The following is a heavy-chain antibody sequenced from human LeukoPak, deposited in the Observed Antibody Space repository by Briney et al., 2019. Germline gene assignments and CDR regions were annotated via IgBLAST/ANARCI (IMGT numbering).Heavy chain of an antibody. D-gene: IGHD2-8*02. Sequence: ASVKVSCKASGYTFSSYDINWVRQATGQGLEWMGWMNPSNGNTGYAQKFQGRVTMTRDTSTSTAYMELSSLKSEDTAVYYCARLSETPAFYPGGRYLYLAYWGQGAQVTVSS. CDR2: MNPSNGNT. CDR3: ARLSETPAFYPGGRYLYLAY. V-gene: IGHV1-8*01. CDR1: GYTFSSYD. J-gene: IGHJ4*02.